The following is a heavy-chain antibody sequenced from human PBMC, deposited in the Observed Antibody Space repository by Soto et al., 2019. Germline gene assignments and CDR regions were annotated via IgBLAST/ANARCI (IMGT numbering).Heavy chain of an antibody. J-gene: IGHJ4*02. CDR2: IYYSGIT. D-gene: IGHD3-3*01. Sequence: SETLSLTCTVSGGSISSGDYYWSWIRQPPGKGLEWIGYIYYSGITYYNPSLKSRVTISVDTSKNQFSLKLSSVTAADTAVYYCASQVLRETFDYWGQGTLVTVSS. CDR3: ASQVLRETFDY. CDR1: GGSISSGDYY. V-gene: IGHV4-30-4*01.